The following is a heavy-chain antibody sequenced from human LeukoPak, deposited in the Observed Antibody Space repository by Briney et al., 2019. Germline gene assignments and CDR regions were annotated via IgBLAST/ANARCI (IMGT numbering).Heavy chain of an antibody. D-gene: IGHD2-21*02. CDR3: ARDPLAYCGGDCSRPSYYYYYGMDV. Sequence: PGGSLRLSCAASGFTFSSYSMNWVRQAPGKGLEWVSSISSSSYIYYADSVKGRFTISRDNAKNSLYLQMNSLRAEDTAVYYCARDPLAYCGGDCSRPSYYYYYGMDVWGQGTTVTVSS. CDR2: ISSSSYI. J-gene: IGHJ6*02. V-gene: IGHV3-21*01. CDR1: GFTFSSYS.